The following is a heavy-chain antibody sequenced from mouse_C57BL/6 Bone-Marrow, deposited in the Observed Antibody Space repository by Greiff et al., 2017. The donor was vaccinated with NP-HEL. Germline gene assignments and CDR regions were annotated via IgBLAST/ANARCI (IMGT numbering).Heavy chain of an antibody. CDR3: ARDRLGNYVWYFDV. CDR1: GFTFSSYA. CDR2: ISDGGSYT. J-gene: IGHJ1*03. V-gene: IGHV5-4*01. D-gene: IGHD2-1*01. Sequence: EVKLQESGGGLVKPGGSLKLSCAASGFTFSSYAMSWVRQTPEKRLEWVATISDGGSYTYYPDNVKGRFTISRDKAKHNRYRQMSQLKSEDTAMYYGARDRLGNYVWYFDVWGTGTTVTVSS.